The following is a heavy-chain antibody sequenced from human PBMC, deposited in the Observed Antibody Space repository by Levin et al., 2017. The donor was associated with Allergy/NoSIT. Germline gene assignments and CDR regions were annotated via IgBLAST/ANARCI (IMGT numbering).Heavy chain of an antibody. CDR3: ARSSGWAPGAFDI. J-gene: IGHJ3*02. CDR1: GFTFSSYS. V-gene: IGHV3-21*01. D-gene: IGHD6-19*01. Sequence: GESLKISCAASGFTFSSYSMNWVRQAPGKGLEWVSSISSSSSYIYYADSVKGRFTISRDNAKNSLYLQMNSLRAEDTAVYYCARSSGWAPGAFDIWGQGTMVTVSS. CDR2: ISSSSSYI.